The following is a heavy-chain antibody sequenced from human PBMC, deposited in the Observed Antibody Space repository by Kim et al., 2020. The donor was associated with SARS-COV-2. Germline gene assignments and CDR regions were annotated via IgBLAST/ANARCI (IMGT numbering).Heavy chain of an antibody. J-gene: IGHJ4*02. D-gene: IGHD6-19*01. CDR2: IGAGNIGT. CDR3: AKVGDNSAWYWDS. Sequence: GGSLRLSCAASGFPLRNYAMVWVRQPPGKGLEWVSSIGAGNIGTFYAASVKGRFTISRDSSKNTLSLQMSSLRADDTALYYCAKVGDNSAWYWDSWGQGT. V-gene: IGHV3-23*01. CDR1: GFPLRNYA.